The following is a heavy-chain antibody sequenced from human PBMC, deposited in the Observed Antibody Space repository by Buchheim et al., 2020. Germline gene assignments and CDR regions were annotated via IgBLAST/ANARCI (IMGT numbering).Heavy chain of an antibody. CDR2: IYYSGST. Sequence: QVQLQESGPGLVKPSQTLSLTCTVSGGSISSGGYYWSWIRQHPGKGLEWIGYIYYSGSTYYNPSLKSRVTISVDPSKNQFSLKLSSVTAAGTAVYYCARDRITIFGVGTDYYYYGMDVWGQGTT. CDR3: ARDRITIFGVGTDYYYYGMDV. J-gene: IGHJ6*02. V-gene: IGHV4-31*03. D-gene: IGHD3-3*01. CDR1: GGSISSGGYY.